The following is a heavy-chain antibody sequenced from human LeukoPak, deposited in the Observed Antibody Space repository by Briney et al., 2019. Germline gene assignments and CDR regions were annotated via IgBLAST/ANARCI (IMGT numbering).Heavy chain of an antibody. CDR3: ARGPAIVGATWYYYYYYMDV. V-gene: IGHV4-34*01. J-gene: IGHJ6*03. CDR1: GGSFSGYY. D-gene: IGHD1-26*01. Sequence: PSETLSLTCAVYGGSFSGYYWSWIRQPPGKGLEWIGEINHSGSTNYNPSLKSRVTISVDTSKNQFSLKLSSVTAADTAVYYCARGPAIVGATWYYYYYYMDVWGKGTMVTVSS. CDR2: INHSGST.